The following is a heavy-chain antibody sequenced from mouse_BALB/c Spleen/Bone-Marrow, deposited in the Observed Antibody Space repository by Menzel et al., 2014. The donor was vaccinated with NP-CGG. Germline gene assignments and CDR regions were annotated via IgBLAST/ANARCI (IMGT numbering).Heavy chain of an antibody. Sequence: EVKLQESGAELVRPGALVKLSCKASGFNIKDYYMHWVKQRPEQGLEWIGWIDPENGNTIYDPKFQGKASITADTSSNTAYPQLSSLTSEGTAVYYCARSTTATDYAMDYWGQGTSVTVSS. CDR2: IDPENGNT. CDR1: GFNIKDYY. V-gene: IGHV14-1*02. J-gene: IGHJ4*01. D-gene: IGHD1-2*01. CDR3: ARSTTATDYAMDY.